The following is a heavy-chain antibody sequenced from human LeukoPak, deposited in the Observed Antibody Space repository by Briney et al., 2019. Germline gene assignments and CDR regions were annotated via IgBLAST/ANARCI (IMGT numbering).Heavy chain of an antibody. CDR1: GFTFSDYY. V-gene: IGHV3-11*04. Sequence: GGSLRLSCAASGFTFSDYYMSWIRQAPGKGLEWISYISSSGSIIYYEDSVKGRFTISRDNAKNSLYLQMNSLGAEDTAVYYCARGGSMNFASGMDVWGKGTTVTVSS. J-gene: IGHJ6*04. CDR3: ARGGSMNFASGMDV. CDR2: ISSSGSII. D-gene: IGHD3/OR15-3a*01.